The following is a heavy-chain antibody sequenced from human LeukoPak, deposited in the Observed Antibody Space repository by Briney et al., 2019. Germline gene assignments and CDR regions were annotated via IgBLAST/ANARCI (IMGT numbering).Heavy chain of an antibody. J-gene: IGHJ4*02. Sequence: GESLTVSCMGSGYSFTSYWISWVRQMPGKGLEWMGRIDPSDSYTNYIPSFQGHVNISADKSISTAYLQWSSLKASDTAMYYCVYGSGIFDYWGQGTLVTVSS. CDR3: VYGSGIFDY. V-gene: IGHV5-10-1*01. D-gene: IGHD3-10*01. CDR2: IDPSDSYT. CDR1: GYSFTSYW.